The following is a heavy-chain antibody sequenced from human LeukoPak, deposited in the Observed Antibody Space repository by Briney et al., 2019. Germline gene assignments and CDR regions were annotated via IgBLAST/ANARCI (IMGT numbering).Heavy chain of an antibody. Sequence: SGGSLRLSCAASGFTFSSYGMHWVRQAPGKGLEWVAFIRYDGSNKYCADSVKGRFTISRDNSKNTLYLQMNSLRAEDTAVYYCAKDGYRFWSGQYAFDIWGQGTMVTVSS. J-gene: IGHJ3*02. CDR2: IRYDGSNK. CDR3: AKDGYRFWSGQYAFDI. CDR1: GFTFSSYG. V-gene: IGHV3-30*02. D-gene: IGHD3-3*01.